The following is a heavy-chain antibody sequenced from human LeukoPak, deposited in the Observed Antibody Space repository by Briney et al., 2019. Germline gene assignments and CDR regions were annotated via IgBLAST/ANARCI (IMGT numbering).Heavy chain of an antibody. V-gene: IGHV7-4-1*02. CDR3: ARQVGTASSHDFGH. CDR2: INTNTGNP. D-gene: IGHD2-21*02. CDR1: GYTFTSYA. J-gene: IGHJ4*01. Sequence: GASVKVSCKASGYTFTSYAMNWVRQAPGQGLEWMGWINTNTGNPTYAQGFTGRFVFSLDTSVSTAYLQISNLKAEDTAVYYCARQVGTASSHDFGHWGHGTLVTVSS.